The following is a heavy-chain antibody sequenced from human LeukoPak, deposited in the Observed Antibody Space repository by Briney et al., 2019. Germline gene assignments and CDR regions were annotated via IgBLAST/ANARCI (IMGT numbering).Heavy chain of an antibody. CDR2: ISGSGGST. CDR3: ARQSGSADY. J-gene: IGHJ4*02. V-gene: IGHV3-23*01. CDR1: GFTFSSYA. D-gene: IGHD1-26*01. Sequence: GGSLRLSCAASGFTFSSYAMSWVRQAPGKGLEWVSTISGSGGSTYYADSVKGRFTISRDNAKNSLYLQMNSLRAEDTAVYYCARQSGSADYWGQGTLVTVSS.